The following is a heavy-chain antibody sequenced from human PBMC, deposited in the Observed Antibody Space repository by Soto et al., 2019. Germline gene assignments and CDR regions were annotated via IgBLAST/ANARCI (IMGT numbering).Heavy chain of an antibody. Sequence: SETLSLTCAVYGGSFSGYYWSWIRQPPGKGLEWIGEINHSGSTNYNPSLKSRVTISVDTSKNQFSLKLSCVTAADTAVYYCARDLGAAAPYYYGMDVWGHGTTVTVSS. J-gene: IGHJ6*02. CDR3: ARDLGAAAPYYYGMDV. CDR2: INHSGST. D-gene: IGHD6-13*01. V-gene: IGHV4-34*01. CDR1: GGSFSGYY.